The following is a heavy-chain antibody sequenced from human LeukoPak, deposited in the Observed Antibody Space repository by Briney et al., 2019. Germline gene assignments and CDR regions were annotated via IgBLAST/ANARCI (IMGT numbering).Heavy chain of an antibody. J-gene: IGHJ4*02. V-gene: IGHV3-53*01. D-gene: IGHD5-24*01. CDR3: ASSDDYDSYWYYLNF. CDR1: GLTVTSNY. Sequence: AGGSLRLSCTVSGLTVTSNYLVWVRRAPGKGLEWVSIIYSAGSAYYADSVKGRFTVSRDNSKNTLYLQMNRLRVEDAAVYYCASSDDYDSYWYYLNFWGQGTLVTVSS. CDR2: IYSAGSA.